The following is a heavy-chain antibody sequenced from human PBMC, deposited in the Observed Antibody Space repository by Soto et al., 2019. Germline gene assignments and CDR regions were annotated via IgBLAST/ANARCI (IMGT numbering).Heavy chain of an antibody. J-gene: IGHJ4*02. Sequence: PSATLSLTCAFYGGSFIGYYWTWILQPPGKGLEWIGEINHSGGTSYNPSLKSRVTISVDTSKSQFSLKLTSVTAADRAVYYCARGSVDTVDSRGCYEVWGKGTRGTV. CDR2: INHSGGT. D-gene: IGHD3-22*01. CDR3: ARGSVDTVDSRGCYEV. V-gene: IGHV4-34*01. CDR1: GGSFIGYY.